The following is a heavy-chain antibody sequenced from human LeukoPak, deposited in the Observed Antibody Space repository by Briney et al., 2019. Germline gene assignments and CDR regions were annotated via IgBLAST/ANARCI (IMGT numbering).Heavy chain of an antibody. D-gene: IGHD2-15*01. CDR1: GGSFSDYY. Sequence: PPETLSLTCAVYGGSFSDYYWSWIRQPPGKGLEWIGEINHSGSTNYNPSLKGRVTISVDTSKNQFSLKLSSVTAADTAVYYCARATLLRGRNYYYMDVWGKGTTVTVSS. CDR3: ARATLLRGRNYYYMDV. CDR2: INHSGST. V-gene: IGHV4-34*01. J-gene: IGHJ6*03.